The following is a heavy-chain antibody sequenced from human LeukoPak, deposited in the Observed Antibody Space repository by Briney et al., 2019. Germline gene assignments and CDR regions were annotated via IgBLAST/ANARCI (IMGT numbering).Heavy chain of an antibody. CDR2: ISGSEDGT. D-gene: IGHD2-15*01. Sequence: GGSLRLSCVASGLTSSTYSTSCVRHIHGRGLGWVSAISGSEDGTYYADFVKGRFTISRDNSTNTLYLQMNTLRAEDTAVYFCAKSPVSSCRGSFCYPFDNWGQGNLVTVSS. CDR1: GLTSSTYS. CDR3: AKSPVSSCRGSFCYPFDN. J-gene: IGHJ4*02. V-gene: IGHV3-23*01.